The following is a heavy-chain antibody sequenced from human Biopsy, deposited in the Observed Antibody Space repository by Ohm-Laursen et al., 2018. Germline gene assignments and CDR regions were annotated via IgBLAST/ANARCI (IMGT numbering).Heavy chain of an antibody. CDR3: ARDIMSRIAGLVARSDVFDV. V-gene: IGHV1-2*02. J-gene: IGHJ3*01. D-gene: IGHD3-16*01. Sequence: YAQKFQGRVTMTTDTSTSTVYLELRRLISDDTAVYYCARDIMSRIAGLVARSDVFDVWGQGTLVTVSS.